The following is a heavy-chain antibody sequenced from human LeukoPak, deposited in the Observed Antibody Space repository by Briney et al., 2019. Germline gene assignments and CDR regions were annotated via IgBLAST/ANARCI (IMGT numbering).Heavy chain of an antibody. D-gene: IGHD6-6*01. V-gene: IGHV3-33*01. CDR2: IWYDGSNK. J-gene: IGHJ4*02. CDR3: ARDQGIAARCLDY. Sequence: GGSLRLSCAASGFTFSSYGMHWVRQAPGKGLEWVAVIWYDGSNKYYADSVKGRFTISRDNSKNTLYLQMNSLRAEDTAVYYCARDQGIAARCLDYWGQGTLVTVSS. CDR1: GFTFSSYG.